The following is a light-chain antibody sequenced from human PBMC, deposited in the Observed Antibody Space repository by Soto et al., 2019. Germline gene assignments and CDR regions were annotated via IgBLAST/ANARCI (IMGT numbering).Light chain of an antibody. CDR1: QDIRNF. V-gene: IGKV1-27*01. J-gene: IGKJ3*01. CDR3: QKYSSGPV. CDR2: AAS. Sequence: DIQMTQSPTSLSASVGDRVTITCRASQDIRNFVAWYQQKPGKAPKLLIYAASTLRSGVPSRFSGSGSGTDFTLTINSLQPEDVATYYCQKYSSGPVFGPGTKVEIK.